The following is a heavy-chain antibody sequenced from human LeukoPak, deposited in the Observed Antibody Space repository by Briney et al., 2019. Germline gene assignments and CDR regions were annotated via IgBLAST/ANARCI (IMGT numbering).Heavy chain of an antibody. V-gene: IGHV3-33*01. CDR3: ARDPLDYYYYGMDV. J-gene: IGHJ6*02. CDR2: IWYDGSNK. Sequence: GGSLRLSCAASGFTFSSYGMHWVRQAPGKGLEWVAVIWYDGSNKYYADSVKGRFTISRDNSKSTLYLQMNSLRAEDTAVYYCARDPLDYYYYGMDVWGQGTTVTVSS. CDR1: GFTFSSYG.